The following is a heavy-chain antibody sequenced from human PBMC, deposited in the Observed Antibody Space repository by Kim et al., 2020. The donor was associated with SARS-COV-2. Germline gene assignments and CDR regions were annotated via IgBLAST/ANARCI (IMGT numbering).Heavy chain of an antibody. J-gene: IGHJ4*02. CDR3: ARGGHQVSGPNSPPFEH. Sequence: ASVKVSCKASGYTFSNFALHWVRQAPGQRPEWMGWIYGGSGDTRFSQNFQGRITITRDTSAGTAYMELSSLTSDDTAVYYCARGGHQVSGPNSPPFEHWGQGTLVSVSS. V-gene: IGHV1-3*01. CDR1: GYTFSNFA. D-gene: IGHD3-10*01. CDR2: IYGGSGDT.